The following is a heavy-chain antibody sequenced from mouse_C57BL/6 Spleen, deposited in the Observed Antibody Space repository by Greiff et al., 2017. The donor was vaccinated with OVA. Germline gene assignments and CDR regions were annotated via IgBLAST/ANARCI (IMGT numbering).Heavy chain of an antibody. D-gene: IGHD1-1*01. Sequence: QVQLQQPGAELVMPGASVKLSCKASGYTFTSYWMHWVKQRPGQGLEWIGEIDPSDSYTNYNQKFKGKSTLTVDKSSSTAYMQLSSLTSEDSAVYYGARGAGSSYRAWADYWGQGTTLTVSS. CDR2: IDPSDSYT. CDR1: GYTFTSYW. CDR3: ARGAGSSYRAWADY. V-gene: IGHV1-69*01. J-gene: IGHJ2*01.